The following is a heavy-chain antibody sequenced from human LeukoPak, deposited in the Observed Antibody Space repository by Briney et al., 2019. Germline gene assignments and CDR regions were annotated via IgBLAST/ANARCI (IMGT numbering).Heavy chain of an antibody. J-gene: IGHJ6*03. Sequence: GGSLRLSCAASGFTFSSYAMHWVRQAPGKGLEWVAVISYDGSNKYYADSVKGRFTISRDNSKNTLYLQMNSLRAEDTAVYYCARVRLTTIQLGWYYDFWSGYGDYYYYMDVWGKGTTVTVSS. CDR2: ISYDGSNK. V-gene: IGHV3-30*04. D-gene: IGHD3-3*01. CDR3: ARVRLTTIQLGWYYDFWSGYGDYYYYMDV. CDR1: GFTFSSYA.